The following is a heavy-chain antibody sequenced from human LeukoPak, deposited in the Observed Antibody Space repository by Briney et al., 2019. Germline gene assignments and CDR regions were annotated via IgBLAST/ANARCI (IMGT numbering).Heavy chain of an antibody. V-gene: IGHV4-39*01. J-gene: IGHJ2*01. CDR2: INYSGAT. CDR1: GASINNFNYY. Sequence: SETLSLTCTVSGASINNFNYYWGWVRQPPGKGLEWIGSINYSGATYYNASLKSRVTISVDTSENQLSLQVNSVTAADTAVYYCARHVRWLQLTLYFDIWGRGTLVTVSS. CDR3: ARHVRWLQLTLYFDI. D-gene: IGHD5-24*01.